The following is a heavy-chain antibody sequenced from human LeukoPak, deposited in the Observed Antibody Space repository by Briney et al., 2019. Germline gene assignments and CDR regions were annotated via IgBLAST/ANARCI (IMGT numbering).Heavy chain of an antibody. CDR1: GYNFANYW. Sequence: GESLRISCRGSGYNFANYWITWVRQMPGKGLERVGRSDPTGSYTEYSPSFQGHVTISADKSITTAYLQWSSLKASDTAIYYCARASADFWGQGTLVTVSS. CDR3: ARASADF. V-gene: IGHV5-10-1*01. J-gene: IGHJ4*02. CDR2: SDPTGSYT.